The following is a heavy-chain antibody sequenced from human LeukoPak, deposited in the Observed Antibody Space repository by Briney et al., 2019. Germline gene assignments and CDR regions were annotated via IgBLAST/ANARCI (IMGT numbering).Heavy chain of an antibody. CDR1: GASMSEYY. Sequence: SETLSLTCTVSGASMSEYYWTWIRQPPGKGLEWLGHIHPSGSTYSNPSLRGRVTVSVDTPNNQFFVTLSSVTAADTAMYFCARGLDTAKVGYWGQGTLVTVSS. V-gene: IGHV4-4*08. CDR2: IHPSGST. D-gene: IGHD5-18*01. J-gene: IGHJ4*02. CDR3: ARGLDTAKVGY.